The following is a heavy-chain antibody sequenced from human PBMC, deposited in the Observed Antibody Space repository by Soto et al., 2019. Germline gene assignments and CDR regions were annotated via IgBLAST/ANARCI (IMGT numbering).Heavy chain of an antibody. CDR3: GRDWRNYVLPDS. CDR1: GYTFSTFG. D-gene: IGHD1-7*01. CDR2: ISTDNGDT. J-gene: IGHJ4*02. V-gene: IGHV1-18*01. Sequence: QVHLVQSGAEVKKPGASVKVSCTASGYTFSTFGIAWVRQAPGQGLEWLGWISTDNGDTNYAQNLQDRITMTTDTSTSTVYMELRSLRSDDPAIYYCGRDWRNYVLPDSWGQGTLVTVAA.